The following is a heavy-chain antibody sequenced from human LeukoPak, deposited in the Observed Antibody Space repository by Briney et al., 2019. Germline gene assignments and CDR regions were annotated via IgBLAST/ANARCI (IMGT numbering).Heavy chain of an antibody. J-gene: IGHJ5*02. V-gene: IGHV4-34*01. Sequence: SETLSLTCAVYGGSFSGYYWSWIRQPPGKGLEWIGEINHSGSTNYNPSLKSRVTISVDTSKNQFSLKLSSVTAADTAVYYCARRKLATVTLRPPNWFDPWGQGTLVTVSS. CDR3: ARRKLATVTLRPPNWFDP. CDR2: INHSGST. CDR1: GGSFSGYY. D-gene: IGHD4-17*01.